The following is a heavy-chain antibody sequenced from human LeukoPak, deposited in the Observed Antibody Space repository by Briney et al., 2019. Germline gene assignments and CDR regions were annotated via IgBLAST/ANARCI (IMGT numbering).Heavy chain of an antibody. Sequence: PSQTLSLTCAVSGGSISDGDYYWSWIRQHPGKGLEWIGYIYDSGATYYSPALKSRVAISVYTSDNKFSLKLRSLAAADTAVYYCARGGDRRGFDYWGQGTLVTVSS. CDR3: ARGGDRRGFDY. V-gene: IGHV4-31*11. CDR2: IYDSGAT. CDR1: GGSISDGDYY. J-gene: IGHJ4*02. D-gene: IGHD1-14*01.